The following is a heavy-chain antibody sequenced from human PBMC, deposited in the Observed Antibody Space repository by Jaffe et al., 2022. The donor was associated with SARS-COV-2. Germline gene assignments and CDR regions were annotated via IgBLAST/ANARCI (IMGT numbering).Heavy chain of an antibody. CDR2: INTDTGTP. Sequence: QVQLVQSGSELRKPGASVKVSCKASGYIFSNYALNWVRQAPGQGLEWMGWINTDTGTPTYAQGFIGRFVFSLDTSVGTAYLQISSLRAEDTAVYYCAREEAGLTYDAFDIWGQGTMVTVSS. CDR3: AREEAGLTYDAFDI. D-gene: IGHD6-19*01. V-gene: IGHV7-4-1*02. J-gene: IGHJ3*02. CDR1: GYIFSNYA.